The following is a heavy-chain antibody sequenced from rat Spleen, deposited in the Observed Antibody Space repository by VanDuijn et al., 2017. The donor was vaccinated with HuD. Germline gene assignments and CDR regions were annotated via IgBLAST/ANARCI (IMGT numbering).Heavy chain of an antibody. V-gene: IGHV5-25*01. CDR2: ISPSGGST. CDR1: GFTFSYYD. D-gene: IGHD1-7*01. J-gene: IGHJ2*01. CDR3: ARGHTMGVDYFDY. Sequence: EVQLVESGGGLVQPGRSLKLSCAASGFTFSYYDMAWVRQAPTKGLEWVASISPSGGSTYYRDSVKGRFTVSRYNAKSTLYLQMDSLRSEDTATYYCARGHTMGVDYFDYWGQGVMVTVSS.